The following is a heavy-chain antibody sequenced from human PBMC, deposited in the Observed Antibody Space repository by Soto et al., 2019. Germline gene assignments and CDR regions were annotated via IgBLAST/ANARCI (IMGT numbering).Heavy chain of an antibody. CDR2: ISYDGSNK. D-gene: IGHD2-2*01. CDR3: AKDGQPRKPSYYGMDV. CDR1: GFTFSSYG. Sequence: PGGSLRLSCAASGFTFSSYGMHWVRQAPGKGLEWVAVISYDGSNKYYADSVKGRFTISRDNSKNTLYLQMNSLRAEDTAVYYCAKDGQPRKPSYYGMDVWGQGTTVTVSS. V-gene: IGHV3-30*18. J-gene: IGHJ6*02.